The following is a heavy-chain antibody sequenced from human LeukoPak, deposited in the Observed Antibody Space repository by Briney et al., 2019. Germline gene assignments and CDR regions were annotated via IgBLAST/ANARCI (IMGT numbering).Heavy chain of an antibody. CDR3: AKARSGWYWGDY. J-gene: IGHJ4*02. Sequence: GGSLRLSCAASGFTFSSYLMNWVRQAPGKGLEWVSSITNSGSGTYYADSVKGRFTISRDNSKNTLYLQMNSLRAEDTAVYYCAKARSGWYWGDYWGQGTLVTVSS. CDR1: GFTFSSYL. D-gene: IGHD6-19*01. V-gene: IGHV3-23*01. CDR2: ITNSGSGT.